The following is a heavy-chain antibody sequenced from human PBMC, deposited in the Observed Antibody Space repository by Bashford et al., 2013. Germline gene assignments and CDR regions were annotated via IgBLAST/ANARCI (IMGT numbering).Heavy chain of an antibody. J-gene: IGHJ4*02. CDR2: IYPGDSDT. D-gene: IGHD6-13*01. CDR3: AKAIRYTSSWYSPFDY. V-gene: IGHV5-51*01. Sequence: GESLKISCKGSGYTFTSRWIGWVRQMPGKGLEWMGIIYPGDSDTKYSPSFQGHVAISVDKSISTAYLQWSSLEASDSAMYYCAKAIRYTSSWYSPFDYWGQGTLVTVSS. CDR1: GYTFTSRW.